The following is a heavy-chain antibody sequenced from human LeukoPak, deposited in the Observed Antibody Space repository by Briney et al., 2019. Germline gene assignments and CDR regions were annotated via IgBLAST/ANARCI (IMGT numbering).Heavy chain of an antibody. D-gene: IGHD3-10*01. CDR1: GFTFSSYS. J-gene: IGHJ3*02. CDR2: ISSSSSYI. V-gene: IGHV3-21*01. CDR3: ARVQYYYGSGSPFDAFDI. Sequence: GGSLRLSCAASGFTFSSYSMNWVRQAPGKGLEWVSSISSSSSYIYYADSVKGRFTISRDNAKNSLYLQMNSLRAEDTAVYYCARVQYYYGSGSPFDAFDIWGQGTMVTVSS.